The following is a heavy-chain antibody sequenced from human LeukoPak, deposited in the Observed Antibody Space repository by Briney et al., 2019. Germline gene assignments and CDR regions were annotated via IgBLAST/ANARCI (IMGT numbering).Heavy chain of an antibody. CDR1: GLTFSSYA. CDR3: ARDRRYYDILSEIDY. V-gene: IGHV3-30*04. J-gene: IGHJ4*02. D-gene: IGHD3-9*01. CDR2: ISYDGSNK. Sequence: GGSLRLSCAASGLTFSSYAMHWVRQAAGKGLEWVAVISYDGSNKYYADSVKGRFTISRDNSKNTLYLQMNSLRAEDTAVYYCARDRRYYDILSEIDYWGQGTQVTVSS.